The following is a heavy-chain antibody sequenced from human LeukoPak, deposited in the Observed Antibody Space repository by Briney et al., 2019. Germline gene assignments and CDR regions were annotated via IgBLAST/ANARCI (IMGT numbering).Heavy chain of an antibody. CDR3: ARAPTGYYYDSSGYHDAFDI. CDR1: GGTFSSYA. Sequence: ASVTVSCKASGGTFSSYAISWVRQAPGQGLEWMGGIIPIFGTANYAQKFQGRVTITADESTSTAYMELSSLRSEDTAVYYCARAPTGYYYDSSGYHDAFDIWGQGTMVTVSS. D-gene: IGHD3-22*01. V-gene: IGHV1-69*13. CDR2: IIPIFGTA. J-gene: IGHJ3*02.